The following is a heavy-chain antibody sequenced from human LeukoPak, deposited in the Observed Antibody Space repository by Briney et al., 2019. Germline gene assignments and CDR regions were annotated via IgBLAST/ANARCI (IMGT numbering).Heavy chain of an antibody. J-gene: IGHJ4*02. D-gene: IGHD2-15*01. CDR3: ARAGILWGDY. V-gene: IGHV3-48*01. Sequence: PGGSLRLSCAASGFTFSSYSMNWVRQAPGKGLEWVSYISSSSTIYYADSVKGRFTISRDNAKNSLYLQMNSLSAEDTAVYYCARAGILWGDYWGQGTLVTVSS. CDR1: GFTFSSYS. CDR2: ISSSSTI.